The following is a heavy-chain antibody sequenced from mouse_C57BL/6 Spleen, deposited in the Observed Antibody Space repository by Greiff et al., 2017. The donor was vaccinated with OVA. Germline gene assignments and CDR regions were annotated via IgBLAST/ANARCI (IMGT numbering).Heavy chain of an antibody. V-gene: IGHV1-52*01. CDR1: GYTFTSYW. CDR3: ARRSNYNYCDY. J-gene: IGHJ2*01. D-gene: IGHD2-5*01. CDR2: IDPSDSET. Sequence: QVQLQQPGAELVRPGSSVKLSCKASGYTFTSYWMHWVKQRPIQGLEWIGNIDPSDSETHYNQQFKDKATLTVDKSSSTAYMKLSSLTSDDSAVYYCARRSNYNYCDYWGQGTTLTVSS.